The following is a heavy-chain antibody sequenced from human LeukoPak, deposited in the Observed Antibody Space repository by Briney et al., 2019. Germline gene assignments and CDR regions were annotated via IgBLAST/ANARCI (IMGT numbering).Heavy chain of an antibody. CDR1: GGSISSYY. CDR2: FYTSGSS. D-gene: IGHD6-13*01. CDR3: ARGIAAFDY. J-gene: IGHJ4*02. V-gene: IGHV4-4*07. Sequence: PSETLSLTCTVSGGSISSYYWSWMRQPAGEGLEWIGRFYTSGSSNYNPSLKSRVTMSVDTSKNQFSLKLSSVTAADTAVYYCARGIAAFDYWGQGTLVTVSS.